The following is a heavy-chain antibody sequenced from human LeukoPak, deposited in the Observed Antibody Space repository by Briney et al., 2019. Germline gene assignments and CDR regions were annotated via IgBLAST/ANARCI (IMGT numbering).Heavy chain of an antibody. CDR1: GGSISSGDYY. CDR2: IYYSGST. Sequence: PSETLSLTCTVSGGSISSGDYYWSWIRQPPGKGLEWIGYIYYSGSTSYSPSLKSRLTISVDTSKNQFSLKLTSVTAADTAVYFCARVRASGSPDYWGQGTLVTVSS. J-gene: IGHJ4*02. D-gene: IGHD3-10*01. CDR3: ARVRASGSPDY. V-gene: IGHV4-30-4*01.